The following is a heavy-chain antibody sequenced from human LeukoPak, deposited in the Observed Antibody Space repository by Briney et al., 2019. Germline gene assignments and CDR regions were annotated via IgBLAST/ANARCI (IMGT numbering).Heavy chain of an antibody. D-gene: IGHD3-10*01. V-gene: IGHV3-30*04. CDR1: GFTFSSYA. J-gene: IGHJ3*02. Sequence: GGSLRLSCAASGFTFSSYAMHWVRQAPGKGLEWVAVISYDGSNKYYADSVKGRFTISRDNTKNTLYLQMKSLRAEDAAVYYCARHDGASDAFDIWGQGTMVTVSS. CDR3: ARHDGASDAFDI. CDR2: ISYDGSNK.